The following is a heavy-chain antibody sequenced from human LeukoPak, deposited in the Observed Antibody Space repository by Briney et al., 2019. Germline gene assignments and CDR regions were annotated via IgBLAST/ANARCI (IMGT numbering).Heavy chain of an antibody. CDR1: GFTFRSYA. D-gene: IGHD2-15*01. CDR2: ISYDGSSK. V-gene: IGHV3-30-3*01. CDR3: AKDPFYCSGGSCYLDY. J-gene: IGHJ4*02. Sequence: GGSLRLSCAASGFTFRSYAMHWVRQAPGKGLEWVALISYDGSSKYYADSVKGRFTISRDNSKNTLYLQMNSLRAEDTAVYYCAKDPFYCSGGSCYLDYWGQGTLVTVSS.